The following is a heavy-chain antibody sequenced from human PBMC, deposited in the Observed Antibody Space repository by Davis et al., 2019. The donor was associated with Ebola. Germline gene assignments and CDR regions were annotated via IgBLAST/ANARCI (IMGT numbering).Heavy chain of an antibody. V-gene: IGHV1-2*04. CDR3: ARGITMVRSDVWFDY. CDR2: INPNSGGT. J-gene: IGHJ4*02. D-gene: IGHD3-10*01. CDR1: GGNFNNYV. Sequence: AASVQVSCKTSGGNFNNYVISWVRQTPGQGLEWMGWINPNSGGTNYAQKFQGWVTMTRDTSISTAYMELSRLRSDDTAVYYCARGITMVRSDVWFDYWGQGTLVTVSS.